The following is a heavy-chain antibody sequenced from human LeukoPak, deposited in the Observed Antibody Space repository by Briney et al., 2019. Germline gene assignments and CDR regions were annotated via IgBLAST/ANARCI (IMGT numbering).Heavy chain of an antibody. J-gene: IGHJ4*02. V-gene: IGHV5-51*01. CDR1: GSSYTAYW. CDR3: ARSWMAGYGTVLDY. D-gene: IGHD5-18*01. CDR2: IHPGDSDT. Sequence: GASLQISCKGFGSSYTAYWIGWVRQLPGKGLEWMGIIHPGDSDTRYSPSFQGQVTISADKSITTAYLQWSSLKASDSAIYYCARSWMAGYGTVLDYWGQGTLVTVSS.